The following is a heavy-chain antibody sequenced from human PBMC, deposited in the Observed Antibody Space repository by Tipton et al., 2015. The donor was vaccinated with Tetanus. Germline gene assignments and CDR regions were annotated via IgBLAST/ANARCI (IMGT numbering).Heavy chain of an antibody. Sequence: TLSLTCTVSGGSLRSGDHYWSWIRQPPGKGLEWLAYVSYSGRTNSNYSLKSRITISQDTSKNQVSLRLNSVTAADTAVYFCARTPDYYYGMDVWGQGTTVTVSS. CDR1: GGSLRSGDHY. V-gene: IGHV4-61*08. CDR2: VSYSGRT. J-gene: IGHJ6*02. CDR3: ARTPDYYYGMDV.